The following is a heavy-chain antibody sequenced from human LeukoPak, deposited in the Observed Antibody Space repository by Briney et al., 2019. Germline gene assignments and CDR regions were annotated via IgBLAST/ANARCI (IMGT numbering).Heavy chain of an antibody. CDR1: GFTIGPYA. CDR3: ATWAFYHNLDV. CDR2: IKADGSGT. J-gene: IGHJ6*02. Sequence: GGALRLSCATSGFTIGPYAMYWVRQGPGRGLEWVSVIKADGSGTFYADSVRGRFTTSRDNSKNSLYLQMNSLTSEDTALYYCATWAFYHNLDVWGQGTTVIVSS. D-gene: IGHD2/OR15-2a*01. V-gene: IGHV3-43*02.